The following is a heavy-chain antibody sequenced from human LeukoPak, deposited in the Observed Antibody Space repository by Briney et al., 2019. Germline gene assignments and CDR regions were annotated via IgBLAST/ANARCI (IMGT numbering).Heavy chain of an antibody. CDR1: GGTFSSYA. V-gene: IGHV1-69*13. D-gene: IGHD2-21*02. CDR3: AAEGPPAYCGGDCYSYYYYGMDV. Sequence: GASVKVSCKASGGTFSSYAISWVRQAPGQGLEWMGGIIPILGTANYAQKFQGRVTITADESTSTAYMELSSLRSEDTAVYYCAAEGPPAYCGGDCYSYYYYGMDVWGQGTTVTVSS. CDR2: IIPILGTA. J-gene: IGHJ6*02.